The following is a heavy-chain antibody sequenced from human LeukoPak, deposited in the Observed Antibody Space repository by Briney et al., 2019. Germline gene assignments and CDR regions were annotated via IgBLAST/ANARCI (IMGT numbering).Heavy chain of an antibody. V-gene: IGHV3-7*01. D-gene: IGHD3-22*01. Sequence: GGSLRLSCAASGFTFSSYWMSWVRQAPGKGLEWVANIKQDGSEKYYVDSVKGRFTISRDNAKNSLYLQMNSLRAEDTAVCYCASADDYYDSSGYSRNAFDIWGQGTMVTVSS. J-gene: IGHJ3*02. CDR2: IKQDGSEK. CDR1: GFTFSSYW. CDR3: ASADDYYDSSGYSRNAFDI.